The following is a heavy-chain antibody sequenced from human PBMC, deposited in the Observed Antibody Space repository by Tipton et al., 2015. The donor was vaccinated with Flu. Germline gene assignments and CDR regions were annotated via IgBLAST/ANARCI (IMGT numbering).Heavy chain of an antibody. CDR1: GYTFTSYG. CDR2: ISAYNDDT. CDR3: ARDYDILTGYYSFSEYFQY. Sequence: QLVQSGAEVKKPGASVKVSCKASGYTFTSYGISWVRQAPGQGLAWMGWISAYNDDTNYAQKVQDRVTMTTDTSTSTAYMELRSLRSDDTAMDYCARDYDILTGYYSFSEYFQYWGQGTLVTVSS. J-gene: IGHJ1*01. V-gene: IGHV1-18*01. D-gene: IGHD3-9*01.